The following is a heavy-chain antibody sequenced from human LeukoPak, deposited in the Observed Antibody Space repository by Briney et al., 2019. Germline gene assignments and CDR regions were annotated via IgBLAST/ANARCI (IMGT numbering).Heavy chain of an antibody. J-gene: IGHJ4*02. CDR3: ATQSGSGRFDY. Sequence: SQTLSLTCAVSGGSISSGGYSWSWIRQPPGKGLEWIGYIYHSGSTYYNPPLKSRVTISVDRSKNQFSLKLSSVTAADTAVYYCATQSGSGRFDYWGQGTLVTVSS. CDR1: GGSISSGGYS. CDR2: IYHSGST. D-gene: IGHD3-3*01. V-gene: IGHV4-30-2*01.